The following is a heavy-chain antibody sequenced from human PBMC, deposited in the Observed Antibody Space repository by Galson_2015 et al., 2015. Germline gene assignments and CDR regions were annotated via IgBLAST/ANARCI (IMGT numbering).Heavy chain of an antibody. Sequence: SVKVSCKASGGTFSSYAISWVRQAPGQGLERMGGIIPIFGTANYAQKFQGRVTITADESTSTAYMELSSLRSEDTAVYYCASPGGPAVPYWYFDLWGRGTLVTVSS. V-gene: IGHV1-69*13. D-gene: IGHD4-23*01. CDR1: GGTFSSYA. CDR2: IIPIFGTA. J-gene: IGHJ2*01. CDR3: ASPGGPAVPYWYFDL.